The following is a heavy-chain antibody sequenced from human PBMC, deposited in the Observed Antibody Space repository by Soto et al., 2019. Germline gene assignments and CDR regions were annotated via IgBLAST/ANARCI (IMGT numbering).Heavy chain of an antibody. CDR1: GGSISSSSYY. D-gene: IGHD3-22*01. CDR3: ARLNYYDSSGYYYARSPPFDY. J-gene: IGHJ4*02. Sequence: PSETLSLTCTVSGGSISSSSYYWGWIRQPPGKGLEWIGSIYYSGSTYYNPSLKSRVTISVDTSKNQFSLKLSSVTAADTAVYYCARLNYYDSSGYYYARSPPFDYWGQGTLVTVSS. V-gene: IGHV4-39*01. CDR2: IYYSGST.